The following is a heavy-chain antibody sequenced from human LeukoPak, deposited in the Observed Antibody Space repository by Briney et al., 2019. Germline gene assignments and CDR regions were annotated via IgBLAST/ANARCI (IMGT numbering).Heavy chain of an antibody. D-gene: IGHD3-10*01. Sequence: GGSLRLSCAASGFTFSSYSMKWVRQAPGKGLEWVSSITSSSSYIYYADSVKGRFTISRDNGKNSLFLEMNSLRVEDTAVYYCARVGTYSGSGKYEETENWGQGTLVTVSS. CDR3: ARVGTYSGSGKYEETEN. V-gene: IGHV3-21*01. CDR2: ITSSSSYI. CDR1: GFTFSSYS. J-gene: IGHJ4*02.